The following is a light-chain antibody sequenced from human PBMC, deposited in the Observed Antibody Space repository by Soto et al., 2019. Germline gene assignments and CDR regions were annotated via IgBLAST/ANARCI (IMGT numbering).Light chain of an antibody. CDR3: QQYYSPPHT. J-gene: IGKJ2*01. CDR2: WAS. Sequence: DIVMTQSPDSLAVSLGERDTINCKSSQSVLYSSNSKNYLAWYQQKPGQTPNLLIYWASTRESGVPDRFSGSGSGTDFTLTISSLQAEDVAVYYCQQYYSPPHTVGQGTRLEIK. V-gene: IGKV4-1*01. CDR1: QSVLYSSNSKNY.